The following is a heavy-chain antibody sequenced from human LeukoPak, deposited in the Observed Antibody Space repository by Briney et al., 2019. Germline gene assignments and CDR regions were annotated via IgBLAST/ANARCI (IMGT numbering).Heavy chain of an antibody. Sequence: PSETLSLTCAVYGGSFSGYYWSWIRQPPGKGLEWIGEINHSGSTNYNPSLKSRATISVDTSKNQFSLKLSSVTAADTAVYYCASSRGCSSTSCYRHMDVWGKGTTVTVSS. V-gene: IGHV4-34*01. CDR2: INHSGST. D-gene: IGHD2-2*01. CDR1: GGSFSGYY. CDR3: ASSRGCSSTSCYRHMDV. J-gene: IGHJ6*03.